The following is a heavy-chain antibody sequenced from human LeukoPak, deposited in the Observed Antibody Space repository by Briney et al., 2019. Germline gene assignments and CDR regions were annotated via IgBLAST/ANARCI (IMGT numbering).Heavy chain of an antibody. J-gene: IGHJ1*01. D-gene: IGHD6-19*01. CDR3: ATVYSSGWYRVGYFQH. CDR1: GYTFTGYY. Sequence: GASVKVSCKASGYTFTGYYMHWVRQAPGQGLEWMGWINPNSGGTNYAQKFQGWVTMTRDTSISTAYMELSRLRSDDTAVYYCATVYSSGWYRVGYFQHWGQGTLVTVSS. V-gene: IGHV1-2*04. CDR2: INPNSGGT.